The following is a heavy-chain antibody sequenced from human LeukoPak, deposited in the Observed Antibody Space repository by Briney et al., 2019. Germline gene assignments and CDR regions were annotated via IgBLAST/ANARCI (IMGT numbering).Heavy chain of an antibody. V-gene: IGHV4-34*01. CDR2: INHSGST. J-gene: IGHJ4*02. CDR1: GGSFSGYY. D-gene: IGHD3-22*01. CDR3: ASITYDSSGYYFVY. Sequence: PSETLSLTCAVYGGSFSGYYWSWIRQPPGKGLEWIGEINHSGSTNYDPSLKSRVTISVDTSRNQFSLKLSSVTAADTAVYYCASITYDSSGYYFVYWGQGTLVTVSS.